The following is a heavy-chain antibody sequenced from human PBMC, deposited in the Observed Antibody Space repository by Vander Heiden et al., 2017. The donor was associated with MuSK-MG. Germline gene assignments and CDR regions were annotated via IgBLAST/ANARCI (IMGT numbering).Heavy chain of an antibody. CDR3: ARVSRNCFFDY. CDR2: TRNKPNSYTT. D-gene: IGHD2-21*01. J-gene: IGHJ4*02. Sequence: EVQLVESGGGLVQPGGSLRLSCAASGFTFSDNYMDSVRQAPGKGLEWVARTRNKPNSYTTEYAASVKGRFTISRDESRNSLYLQMNSLKTEDTAVYYCARVSRNCFFDYWGQGTLVTVSS. V-gene: IGHV3-72*01. CDR1: GFTFSDNY.